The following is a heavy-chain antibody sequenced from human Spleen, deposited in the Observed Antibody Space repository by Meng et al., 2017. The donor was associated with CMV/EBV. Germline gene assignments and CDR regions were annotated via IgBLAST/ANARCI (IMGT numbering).Heavy chain of an antibody. Sequence: GESLKISCVASGFTLDDYDMSWVRQVPGKGLEWVIGINWKSGRTGYADSVKGRFTISRDNSKNTLYLQMNSLRAEDTAVYYCARGKERNDFWSGYLLAYGMDVWGQGTTVTVSS. CDR1: GFTLDDYD. J-gene: IGHJ6*02. D-gene: IGHD3-3*01. V-gene: IGHV3-20*04. CDR2: INWKSGRT. CDR3: ARGKERNDFWSGYLLAYGMDV.